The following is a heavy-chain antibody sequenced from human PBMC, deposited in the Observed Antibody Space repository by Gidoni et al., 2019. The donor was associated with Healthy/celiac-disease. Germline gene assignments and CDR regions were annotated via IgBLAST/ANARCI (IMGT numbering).Heavy chain of an antibody. J-gene: IGHJ3*02. Sequence: PGQGLEWMGGIIPIFGTANYAQKFQGRVTITADESTSTAYMELSSLRSEDTAVYYCARGGDSGSYFLDAFDIWGQGTMVTVSS. V-gene: IGHV1-69*01. CDR2: IIPIFGTA. CDR3: ARGGDSGSYFLDAFDI. D-gene: IGHD1-26*01.